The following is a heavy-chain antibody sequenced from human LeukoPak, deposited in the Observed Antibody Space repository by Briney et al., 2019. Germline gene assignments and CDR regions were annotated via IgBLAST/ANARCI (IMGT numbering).Heavy chain of an antibody. CDR1: GGTFSSYA. Sequence: ASVKVSCKASGGTFSSYAISWVRQAPGQGLEWMGGIIPIFGTANYAQKFQGRVTITTDESTSTAYMELSSLRSEDTAVYYCARGGGYYDSSGYYGGWGQGTLVTVSS. CDR2: IIPIFGTA. V-gene: IGHV1-69*05. J-gene: IGHJ4*02. CDR3: ARGGGYYDSSGYYGG. D-gene: IGHD3-22*01.